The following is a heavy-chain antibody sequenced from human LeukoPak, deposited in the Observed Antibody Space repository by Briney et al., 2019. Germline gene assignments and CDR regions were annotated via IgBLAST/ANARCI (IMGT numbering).Heavy chain of an antibody. Sequence: ASVKVSCKASGYTFTGYYMHWVRQAPGQGLEWMGWINPNSGGTNYAQKFQGRVTMTRDTSISTAYMELSRLRSDDTAVYYCARDVGLRLVELSLHYYFDYWGQGTLVTVSS. J-gene: IGHJ4*02. CDR2: INPNSGGT. CDR3: ARDVGLRLVELSLHYYFDY. CDR1: GYTFTGYY. D-gene: IGHD3-16*02. V-gene: IGHV1-2*02.